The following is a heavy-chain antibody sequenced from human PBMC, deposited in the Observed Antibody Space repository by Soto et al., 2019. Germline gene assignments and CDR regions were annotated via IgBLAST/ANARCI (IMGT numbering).Heavy chain of an antibody. D-gene: IGHD5-18*01. J-gene: IGHJ6*02. CDR3: ARGDTAMVAHYYYGMDV. CDR1: GGTFSSYT. Sequence: SVKVSCKASGGTFSSYTISWVRQAPGQGLEWMGRIIPILGIANYAQKFQGRVTITADKSTSTAYMELSSLRSEDTAVYYCARGDTAMVAHYYYGMDVWGQGTTVTVSS. V-gene: IGHV1-69*02. CDR2: IIPILGIA.